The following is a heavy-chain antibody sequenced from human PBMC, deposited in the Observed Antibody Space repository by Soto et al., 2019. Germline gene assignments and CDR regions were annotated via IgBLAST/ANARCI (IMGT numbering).Heavy chain of an antibody. CDR2: ISSSNRTI. CDR1: GFTFRSYS. D-gene: IGHD2-15*01. Sequence: EVQLVESGGGLKQPGGSLRLSCAASGFTFRSYSMNWVRQAPGKGLEWVSYISSSNRTINYADSVKGRFIISRDNAKNSLYLQMPSLRDEDTAVYYCAREGWPILQTGMDVWGQGTTVTVSS. V-gene: IGHV3-48*02. CDR3: AREGWPILQTGMDV. J-gene: IGHJ6*02.